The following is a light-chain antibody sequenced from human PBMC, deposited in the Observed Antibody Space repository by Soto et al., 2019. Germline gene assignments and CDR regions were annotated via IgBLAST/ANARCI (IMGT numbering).Light chain of an antibody. V-gene: IGKV1-5*01. CDR2: DAS. J-gene: IGKJ1*01. CDR1: QTFSSW. Sequence: ILMTQSPSSVSGSVGDRVTITCRASQTFSSWFAWYQQKPGKAPKLLIYDASSLESGVPSRFSGSGSGTEFTLTISSLQPDDFATYYCQQYNSYLFGQGTKVDIK. CDR3: QQYNSYL.